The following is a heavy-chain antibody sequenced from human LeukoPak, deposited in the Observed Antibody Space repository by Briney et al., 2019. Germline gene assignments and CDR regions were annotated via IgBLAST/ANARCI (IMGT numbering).Heavy chain of an antibody. Sequence: GGSLRLACAASGFTFSRYSMNWVRQAPGKGLEWVSTISDNGDATYYADSVKGRFTISRDNSKNTLYLQMNSLRAEDAAVYYCARRGSGTYFPFDYWGQGTLVTVSS. CDR1: GFTFSRYS. V-gene: IGHV3-23*01. CDR2: ISDNGDAT. J-gene: IGHJ4*02. CDR3: ARRGSGTYFPFDY. D-gene: IGHD3-10*01.